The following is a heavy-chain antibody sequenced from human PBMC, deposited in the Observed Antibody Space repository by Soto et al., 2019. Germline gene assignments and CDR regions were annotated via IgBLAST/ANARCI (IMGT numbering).Heavy chain of an antibody. D-gene: IGHD4-17*01. CDR3: ARQGNGAEGFDY. CDR2: IYPGDSDT. Sequence: LKISCKASGFTFTSYWIAWVRQMPGKGLEWMGIIYPGDSDTRYSPSFQGQVTISADRSISTAYLQWSSLKPSDTAMYYCARQGNGAEGFDYWGQGTLVTVSS. J-gene: IGHJ4*02. V-gene: IGHV5-51*01. CDR1: GFTFTSYW.